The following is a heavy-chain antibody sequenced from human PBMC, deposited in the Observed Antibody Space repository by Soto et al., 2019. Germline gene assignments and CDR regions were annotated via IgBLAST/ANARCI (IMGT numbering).Heavy chain of an antibody. CDR1: GFIFSNYA. CDR3: AKGNYYHYMDI. CDR2: ISGSGGST. J-gene: IGHJ6*03. V-gene: IGHV3-23*01. D-gene: IGHD3-10*01. Sequence: GGSLRLSCAASGFIFSNYAMTWVRQAPGKGLEWVSAISGSGGSTYYADSVKGRFTISRDNSKNTLYLQMNSLRAEDTAVYYCAKGNYYHYMDIWGKGTTVTVSS.